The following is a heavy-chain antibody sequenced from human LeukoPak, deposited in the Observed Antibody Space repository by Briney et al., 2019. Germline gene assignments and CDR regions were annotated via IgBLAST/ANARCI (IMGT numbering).Heavy chain of an antibody. CDR1: GGSFSGYY. V-gene: IGHV4-34*01. CDR3: ARGRTYYGSGSSDY. J-gene: IGHJ4*02. CDR2: INHSGST. Sequence: PSETLSLTCAVYGGSFSGYYWSWIRQPPGKKLDCIGEINHSGSTNYNPSLKSRVTISVDTSMNQFSLKLSSVTAAHTAVYYCARGRTYYGSGSSDYWGQGTLVTVSS. D-gene: IGHD3-10*01.